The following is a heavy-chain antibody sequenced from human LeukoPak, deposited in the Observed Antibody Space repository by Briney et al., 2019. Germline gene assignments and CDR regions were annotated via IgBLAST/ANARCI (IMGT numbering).Heavy chain of an antibody. CDR3: ARHRSGGSQDDAFDI. V-gene: IGHV3-7*01. CDR2: IKQDGSEK. Sequence: GGSLSLSCAASGVIISSYAMTWVRQAPGKGLEWVADIKQDGSEKYYVDSVKGRFTISRRNAKKSVFLQMNSLRAEDTAVYYCARHRSGGSQDDAFDIWGQGTMVTVSS. D-gene: IGHD2-15*01. CDR1: GVIISSYA. J-gene: IGHJ3*02.